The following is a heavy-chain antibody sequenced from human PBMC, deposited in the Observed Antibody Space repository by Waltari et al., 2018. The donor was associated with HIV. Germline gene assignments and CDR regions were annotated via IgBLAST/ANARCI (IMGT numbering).Heavy chain of an antibody. V-gene: IGHV3-21*01. CDR2: ISSSGTFT. J-gene: IGHJ5*02. CDR1: GFTFNSYS. Sequence: EVQLVESGGGPVKPGGSLRLSCRASGFTFNSYSLNWVRQAPGKGREWISSISSSGTFTHYAVSVKGRFTISRDNANKSVYLQMNSLRAEDTAVYYCARDSRDNSWSLNFFDPWGQGTLVTVSS. D-gene: IGHD6-13*01. CDR3: ARDSRDNSWSLNFFDP.